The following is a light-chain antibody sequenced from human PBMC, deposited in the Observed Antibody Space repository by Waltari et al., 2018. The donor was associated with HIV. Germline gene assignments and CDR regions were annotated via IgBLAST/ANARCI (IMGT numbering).Light chain of an antibody. CDR1: SSTIGAGSD. Sequence: QSVLTPPPSVSGAPGQRVTISCTGSSSTIGAGSDVHWYQPLSGTAPKLLIYGNSKRPSGVPDRFSASRSGTSASLAITGLQAEDEADYYCQSYDSSLSGSVFGGGTKLTVL. V-gene: IGLV1-40*01. CDR3: QSYDSSLSGSV. CDR2: GNS. J-gene: IGLJ3*02.